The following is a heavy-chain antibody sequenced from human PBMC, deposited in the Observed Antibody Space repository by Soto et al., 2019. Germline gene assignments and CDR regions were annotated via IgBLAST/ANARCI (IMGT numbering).Heavy chain of an antibody. J-gene: IGHJ5*02. Sequence: SVKVSCKASEGTFSSYAISWVRQAPGQGLEWMGGIIPIFGTANYARKFQGRVTITANKSTSTAYMELSSLRSEDTAVYYCARDQDNWNYLSWFDPWCEGTLVTVSS. V-gene: IGHV1-69*06. D-gene: IGHD1-7*01. CDR2: IIPIFGTA. CDR3: ARDQDNWNYLSWFDP. CDR1: EGTFSSYA.